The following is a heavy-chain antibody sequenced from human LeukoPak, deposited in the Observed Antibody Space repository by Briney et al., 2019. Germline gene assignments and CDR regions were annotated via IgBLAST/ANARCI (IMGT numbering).Heavy chain of an antibody. J-gene: IGHJ6*03. Sequence: PGGSLRLSCVVSGFTFNNYWMSWVRQAPGKGLEWVANIKQDGSEKYYVDSVKGRFTISRDNAKNSLYLQMNSLRAEDTAVYYCARDSSAYYYYYMDVWGKGTTVTVSS. CDR1: GFTFNNYW. V-gene: IGHV3-7*01. D-gene: IGHD3-22*01. CDR3: ARDSSAYYYYYMDV. CDR2: IKQDGSEK.